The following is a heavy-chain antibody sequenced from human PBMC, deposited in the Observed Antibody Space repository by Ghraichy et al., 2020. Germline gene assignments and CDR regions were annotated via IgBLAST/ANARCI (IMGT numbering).Heavy chain of an antibody. D-gene: IGHD1-26*01. Sequence: GGSLRLSCVASGFAFSDYYMSWIRQAPGKGLEGVSCISSRSSYITYADSVKGRFTISRDDAKSSLYLQINSLRVEDTAIYYCARADGGSYSSLADYWGQGTLVTVSS. V-gene: IGHV3-11*06. J-gene: IGHJ4*02. CDR1: GFAFSDYY. CDR2: ISSRSSYI. CDR3: ARADGGSYSSLADY.